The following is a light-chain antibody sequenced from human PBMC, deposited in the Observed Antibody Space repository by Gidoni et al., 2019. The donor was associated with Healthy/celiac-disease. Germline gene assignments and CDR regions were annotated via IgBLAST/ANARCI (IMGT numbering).Light chain of an antibody. Sequence: EIVLTQSPGTLSLSPGERATLYCRASQSVSSSYLAWYQQKPGQAPRLLIYGASSRATGIPDRFSGSGSGTDFTLTISRLEPEDFAVYYCQQYGSSPGVFTFGPGTKVDIK. CDR2: GAS. CDR3: QQYGSSPGVFT. CDR1: QSVSSSY. J-gene: IGKJ3*01. V-gene: IGKV3-20*01.